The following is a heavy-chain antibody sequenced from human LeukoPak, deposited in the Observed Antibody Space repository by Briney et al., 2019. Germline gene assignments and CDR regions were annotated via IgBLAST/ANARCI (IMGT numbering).Heavy chain of an antibody. J-gene: IGHJ4*02. CDR3: ARDRDQYCTNGVCYYFDY. D-gene: IGHD2-8*01. CDR1: GFTFSSYW. Sequence: GGSLRLSCAASGFTFSSYWMSWVRQAPGKGLEWVAYIKQDGSEKYYVDSVKGRLTISRDNAKNSLYLQMNSLRAEDTAVYYCARDRDQYCTNGVCYYFDYWGQGTLVTVSS. CDR2: IKQDGSEK. V-gene: IGHV3-7*01.